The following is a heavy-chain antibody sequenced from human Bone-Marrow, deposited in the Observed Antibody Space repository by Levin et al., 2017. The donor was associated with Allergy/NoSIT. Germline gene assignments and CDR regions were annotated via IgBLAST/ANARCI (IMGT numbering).Heavy chain of an antibody. CDR2: ISGSGDIT. Sequence: GESLKISCAASGFIFSSYALTWVRQAPGKGLEWVSAISGSGDITYYADSVKGRFTISRDNSKNTLYLQMNSLRAEDTAIYYCAKGRGSGGSCFNYWGQGTLVTVSS. V-gene: IGHV3-23*01. CDR3: AKGRGSGGSCFNY. D-gene: IGHD2-15*01. J-gene: IGHJ4*02. CDR1: GFIFSSYA.